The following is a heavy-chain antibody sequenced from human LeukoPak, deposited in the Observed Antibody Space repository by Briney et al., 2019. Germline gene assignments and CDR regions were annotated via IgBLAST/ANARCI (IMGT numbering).Heavy chain of an antibody. Sequence: GTSLRLSCAASGFAFSECPMHWDRQAPGKGLEWVAVMSFDGNDKYYADSVKGRFSISRDNSESTLYLHMNRLTPEDTALYYCAKGMSRGIGFDYWGQGALVTVSS. CDR3: AKGMSRGIGFDY. V-gene: IGHV3-30*04. CDR2: MSFDGNDK. J-gene: IGHJ4*02. D-gene: IGHD3-10*01. CDR1: GFAFSECP.